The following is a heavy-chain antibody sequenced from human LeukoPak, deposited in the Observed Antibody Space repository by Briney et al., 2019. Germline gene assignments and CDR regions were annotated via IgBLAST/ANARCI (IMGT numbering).Heavy chain of an antibody. CDR1: GYTFTGYY. Sequence: ASVKVSCKASGYTFTGYYIHWVRQAPGQGLEWMGWINPHSGGTNYAQKFQGGVTMTRDTSITTAYMELSSLRSDDTAVYYCARGQDSSGWLHYFDYWGQGTLVTVSS. V-gene: IGHV1-2*02. CDR2: INPHSGGT. CDR3: ARGQDSSGWLHYFDY. D-gene: IGHD6-19*01. J-gene: IGHJ4*02.